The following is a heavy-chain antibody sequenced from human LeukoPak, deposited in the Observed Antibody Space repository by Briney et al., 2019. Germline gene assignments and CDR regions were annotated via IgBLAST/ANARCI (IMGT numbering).Heavy chain of an antibody. V-gene: IGHV4-59*08. D-gene: IGHD3-3*01. CDR2: IYYSGST. Sequence: SETPSLTCTVSGGSISSYYWSWIRQPPGKGLEWIGYIYYSGSTNYNPSLKSRVTISVDTSKNQFSLKLSSVTAADTAVYYCARHLWKDAFDIWGQGTMVTVSS. J-gene: IGHJ3*02. CDR3: ARHLWKDAFDI. CDR1: GGSISSYY.